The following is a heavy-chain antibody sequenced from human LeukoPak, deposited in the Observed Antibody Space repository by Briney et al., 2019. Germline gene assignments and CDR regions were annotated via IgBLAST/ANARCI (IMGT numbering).Heavy chain of an antibody. V-gene: IGHV1-2*02. Sequence: GASVKVSCKASGYTSTGYYMHWVRQAPGQGLEWMGWINPNSGGTNYAQKFQGRVTMTRDTSISTAYMELSRLRSDDTAVYYCARDLGQRGYSNYENWGQGTLVTVSS. CDR1: GYTSTGYY. CDR3: ARDLGQRGYSNYEN. J-gene: IGHJ4*02. D-gene: IGHD4-11*01. CDR2: INPNSGGT.